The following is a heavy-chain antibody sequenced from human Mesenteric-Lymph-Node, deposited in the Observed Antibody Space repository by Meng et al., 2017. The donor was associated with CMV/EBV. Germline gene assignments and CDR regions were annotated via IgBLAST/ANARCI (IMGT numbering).Heavy chain of an antibody. D-gene: IGHD6-19*01. CDR1: EFTFSSYD. J-gene: IGHJ4*02. CDR2: ISYDGSNK. Sequence: GSEFTFSSYDMHWVRQAPGKGLEWVAVISYDGSNKYYADSVKGRFTISRDNSKNTLYLQMNSLRAEDTAVYYCARDRHLEIRWLGDYWGQGTLVTVSS. CDR3: ARDRHLEIRWLGDY. V-gene: IGHV3-30*04.